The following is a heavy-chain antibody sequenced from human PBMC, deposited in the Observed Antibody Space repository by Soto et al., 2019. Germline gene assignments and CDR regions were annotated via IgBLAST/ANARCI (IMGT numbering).Heavy chain of an antibody. D-gene: IGHD3-3*01. CDR3: AGRGRIRFLGWLLYT. J-gene: IGHJ5*02. CDR2: ISSSSSTI. V-gene: IGHV3-48*02. Sequence: EVQLVESGGGLVQPGGSLRLSCAASGFTFSSYSMNWVRQAPGKGLEWVSYISSSSSTIYYADSVKGRFTISRDNAKKSLYLLMNSLRDEDTAVYYCAGRGRIRFLGWLLYTWGQGTLVTVSS. CDR1: GFTFSSYS.